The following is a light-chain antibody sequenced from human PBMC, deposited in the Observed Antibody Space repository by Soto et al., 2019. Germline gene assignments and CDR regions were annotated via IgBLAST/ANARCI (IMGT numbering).Light chain of an antibody. Sequence: DIVMTQSPDSLAVSLGERATINCKSSQSVLYSSNNKNYLTWYQQKPGQPPQLLIYWASTRESGVPDRFSGRGSGTDFTLTISSLQAEDVAVYYCQQYSSTPLTFGGGTKVEIK. CDR3: QQYSSTPLT. J-gene: IGKJ4*01. CDR2: WAS. CDR1: QSVLYSSNNKNY. V-gene: IGKV4-1*01.